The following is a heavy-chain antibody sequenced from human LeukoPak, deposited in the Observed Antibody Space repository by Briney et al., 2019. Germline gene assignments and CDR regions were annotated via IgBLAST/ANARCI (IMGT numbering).Heavy chain of an antibody. CDR2: IFHSGST. J-gene: IGHJ3*02. CDR1: GYSISSGYY. V-gene: IGHV4-38-2*02. CDR3: ARANPAPPFAFDI. Sequence: SETLSLTCTVSGYSISSGYYWGWIRQPPGKGLEWIGGIFHSGSTYYNPSLKSRVTISVETSKNQFSLKLRSVTAADRSVYYCARANPAPPFAFDIWGQGTMVTVSS.